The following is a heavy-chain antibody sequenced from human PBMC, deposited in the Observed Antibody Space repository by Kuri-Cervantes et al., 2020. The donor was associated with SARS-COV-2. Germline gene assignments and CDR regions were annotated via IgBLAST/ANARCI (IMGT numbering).Heavy chain of an antibody. CDR1: GFTFSSYE. CDR2: ISSSGSTI. Sequence: GESLKISCAASGFTFSSYEMNWVRQAPGKGLEWVSYISSSGSTIYYADSVKGRSTISKDNAKNSLYLQMNSLRAEDTAVYYCARDKYAYDSSGNAFDIWGQGTMVTVSS. V-gene: IGHV3-48*03. D-gene: IGHD3-22*01. CDR3: ARDKYAYDSSGNAFDI. J-gene: IGHJ3*02.